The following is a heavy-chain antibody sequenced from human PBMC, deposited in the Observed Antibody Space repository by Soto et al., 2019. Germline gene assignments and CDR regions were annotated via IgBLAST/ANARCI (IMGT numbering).Heavy chain of an antibody. V-gene: IGHV3-7*01. CDR1: GFTFSSYW. CDR2: IKQEGSEK. J-gene: IGHJ4*02. Sequence: GGSLRLSCAASGFTFSSYWMSWVRQAPGKGLEWVANIKQEGSEKYYVDSVKGRFTISRDNAKNSLYLQMNSLRAEDTAVYYCARQLATRIVGATGFDYWGQGTLVTVSS. D-gene: IGHD1-26*01. CDR3: ARQLATRIVGATGFDY.